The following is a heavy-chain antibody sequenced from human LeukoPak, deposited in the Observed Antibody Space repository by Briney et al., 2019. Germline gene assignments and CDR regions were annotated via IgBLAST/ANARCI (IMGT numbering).Heavy chain of an antibody. V-gene: IGHV3-53*01. CDR3: AKDRDNYDILTDDYYYGMDV. CDR1: LFTVSSSY. J-gene: IGHJ6*02. D-gene: IGHD3-9*01. CDR2: IYCGGST. Sequence: PGGSLRLSCAASLFTVSSSYMNWVRQAPGKGLEWVSVIYCGGSTYYADSVKGRFTISRDNSKNTLYLQMNSLRAEDTAVYYCAKDRDNYDILTDDYYYGMDVWGQGTTVTVSS.